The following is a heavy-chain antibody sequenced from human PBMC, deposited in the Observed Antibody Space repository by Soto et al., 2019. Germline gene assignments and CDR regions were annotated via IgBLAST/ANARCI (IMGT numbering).Heavy chain of an antibody. D-gene: IGHD3-22*01. J-gene: IGHJ4*02. CDR2: IIPIFGTA. Sequence: QVQLVQSGAEVKKPGSSVKVSCKASGGTFSSYAISWVRQAPGQGLEWMGGIIPIFGTANYAQKFQGRVTITADESTSAAYMELSSRRSEDTAVYYCARASRGGYYDSSGYPYYFDYWGQGTLVTVSS. CDR1: GGTFSSYA. V-gene: IGHV1-69*12. CDR3: ARASRGGYYDSSGYPYYFDY.